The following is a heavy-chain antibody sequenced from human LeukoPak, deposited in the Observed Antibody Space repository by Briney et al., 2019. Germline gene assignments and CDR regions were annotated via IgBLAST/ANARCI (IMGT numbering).Heavy chain of an antibody. J-gene: IGHJ5*02. CDR1: GGSFSGYY. CDR2: INHSGST. Sequence: PSETLSLTCAVYGGSFSGYYWSWIRQPPGKGLEWIGEINHSGSTNYNPSLKSRVTISVDNSKNQVSLKLRSVTAADTAVYYCARVVSQWPSWFDPWGQGTLVTVSS. D-gene: IGHD6-19*01. CDR3: ARVVSQWPSWFDP. V-gene: IGHV4-34*01.